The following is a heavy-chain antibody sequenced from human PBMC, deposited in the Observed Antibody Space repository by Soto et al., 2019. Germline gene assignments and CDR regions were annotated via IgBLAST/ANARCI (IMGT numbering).Heavy chain of an antibody. CDR1: GFSFSKAW. Sequence: DVQLEESGGGLVKPGGSLRLSCAASGFSFSKAWMAWVRQAPGKGLEWVGHIKSKTDGGATDYAAPVRGRFTISRDDSKNTLYVQMNSLKAEDTGVYYCTTERRYYYDSGGYWGQGTLVTVSS. V-gene: IGHV3-15*05. J-gene: IGHJ4*02. D-gene: IGHD3-22*01. CDR3: TTERRYYYDSGGY. CDR2: IKSKTDGGAT.